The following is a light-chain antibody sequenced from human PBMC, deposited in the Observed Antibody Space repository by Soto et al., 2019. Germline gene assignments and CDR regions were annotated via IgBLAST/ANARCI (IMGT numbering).Light chain of an antibody. V-gene: IGLV1-47*02. CDR3: PPWDGGLRAVV. CDR1: SSNIGSHY. Sequence: QSVLTQPPSASGTPGQRLTISCSGSSSNIGSHYVYWYQHLPGTAPELLIHGNDQRPSGGPGRFSGSRSGTSASLAISGVLSEDEAYYYWPPWDGGLRAVVLGEGTKVTVL. CDR2: GND. J-gene: IGLJ2*01.